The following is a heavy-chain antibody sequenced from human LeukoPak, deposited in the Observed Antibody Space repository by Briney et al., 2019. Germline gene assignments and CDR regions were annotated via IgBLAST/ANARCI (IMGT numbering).Heavy chain of an antibody. J-gene: IGHJ4*02. CDR1: GFTVSSNY. D-gene: IGHD6-6*01. CDR2: IYSGGST. CDR3: AREGSSSSFDY. Sequence: GGSLRLSCAASGFTVSSNYMSWVRQAPGKGLEWVSVIYSGGSTYYADSVKGRFTISRDNSKNTLYLQMNSLRAEDTAVYYCAREGSSSSFDYWGQGTLVTVSS. V-gene: IGHV3-53*01.